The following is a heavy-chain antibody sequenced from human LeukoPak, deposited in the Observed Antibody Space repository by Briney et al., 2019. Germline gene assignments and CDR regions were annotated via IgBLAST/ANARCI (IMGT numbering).Heavy chain of an antibody. CDR1: GASITSYY. CDR3: TRDRWLDF. J-gene: IGHJ5*01. CDR2: IHHTGST. V-gene: IGHV4-59*01. Sequence: SETLSLTCTVSGASITSYYWSWIRQPPGKGLEWIGYIHHTGSTNYNPSLKSRVTMSVDTSKNQFSLRLTSVTAADTAVYYCTRDRWLDFWGQGALVTVSS.